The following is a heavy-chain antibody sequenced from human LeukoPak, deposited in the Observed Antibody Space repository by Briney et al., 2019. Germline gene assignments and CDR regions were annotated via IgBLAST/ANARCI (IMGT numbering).Heavy chain of an antibody. D-gene: IGHD2-21*02. CDR2: IIPIFGTA. V-gene: IGHV1-69*05. CDR1: GYTFTSYA. CDR3: ARTREGVGYCGGDCYFYYDY. J-gene: IGHJ4*02. Sequence: SVKVSCKASGYTFTSYAISWVRQAPGQGLEWMGGIIPIFGTANYAQKFQGRVTITTDESTSTAYMELSSLRSEDTAVYYCARTREGVGYCGGDCYFYYDYWGQGTLVTVSS.